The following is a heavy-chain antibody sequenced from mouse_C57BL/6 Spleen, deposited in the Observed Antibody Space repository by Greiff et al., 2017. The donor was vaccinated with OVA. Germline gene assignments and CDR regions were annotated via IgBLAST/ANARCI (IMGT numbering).Heavy chain of an antibody. Sequence: VKVVESGAELVRPGASVTLSCTASGYTFTDYEMHWVKQTPVHGLEWIGAIDPETGGTAYNQKFKGKAILTADKSSSTAYMELRSLTSEDSAVYYCTRRGSSSYAMDYWGQGTSVTVSS. J-gene: IGHJ4*01. CDR2: IDPETGGT. V-gene: IGHV1-15*01. CDR3: TRRGSSSYAMDY. D-gene: IGHD1-1*01. CDR1: GYTFTDYE.